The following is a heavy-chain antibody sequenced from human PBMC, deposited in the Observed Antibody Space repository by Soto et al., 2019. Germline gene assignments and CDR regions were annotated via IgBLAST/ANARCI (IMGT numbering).Heavy chain of an antibody. V-gene: IGHV4-39*01. Sequence: SETLSLTCTVSGGSISSSSYYWGWIRQPPGKGLEWIGSIYYSGSTYYNPSLKSRVTISVDTSKNQFSLKLSSVTAADTAVYYCARLVTMTRRGAFDIWGQGTMVTVSS. J-gene: IGHJ3*02. CDR3: ARLVTMTRRGAFDI. CDR1: GGSISSSSYY. D-gene: IGHD3-22*01. CDR2: IYYSGST.